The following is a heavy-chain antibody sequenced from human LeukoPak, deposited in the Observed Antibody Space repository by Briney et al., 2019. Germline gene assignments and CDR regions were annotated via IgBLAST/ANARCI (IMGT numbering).Heavy chain of an antibody. CDR3: ARAYYYDSSGRDY. CDR1: RGTFSSYA. Sequence: GASVKVSCKASRGTFSSYAISWVRQAPGQGLEWMGRIIPILGIANYAQKFQGRVTITADKSTSTAYMELSSLRSEDTAVYYCARAYYYDSSGRDYWGQGTLVTVSS. D-gene: IGHD3-22*01. CDR2: IIPILGIA. J-gene: IGHJ4*02. V-gene: IGHV1-69*04.